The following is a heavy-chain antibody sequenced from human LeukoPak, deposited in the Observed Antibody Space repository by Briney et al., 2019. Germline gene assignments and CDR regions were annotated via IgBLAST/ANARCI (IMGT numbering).Heavy chain of an antibody. J-gene: IGHJ6*02. CDR3: ARDLQILYYYDSSGRGMHYGMDV. D-gene: IGHD3-22*01. CDR2: INSDGSWT. CDR1: GNYW. V-gene: IGHV3-74*01. Sequence: PGGSLRLSCAASGNYWMHWVRQVPGKGLVWVSHINSDGSWTSYADSVKGRFTISRDNAKNSLYLQMNSLRAEDTAVYYCARDLQILYYYDSSGRGMHYGMDVWGQGTTITVSS.